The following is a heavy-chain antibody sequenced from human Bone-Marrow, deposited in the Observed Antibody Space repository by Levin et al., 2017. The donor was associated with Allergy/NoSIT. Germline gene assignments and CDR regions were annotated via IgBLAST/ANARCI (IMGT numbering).Heavy chain of an antibody. D-gene: IGHD2-21*02. CDR2: IYPGDSDT. CDR1: GYSFTSYW. Sequence: HGESLKISCKGSGYSFTSYWIGWVRQMPGKGLEWMGIIYPGDSDTRYSPSFQGQVTISADKSISTAYLQWSSLKASDTAMYYRARHPMYCGGDCPTRDDAFDIWGQGTMVTVSS. V-gene: IGHV5-51*01. CDR3: ARHPMYCGGDCPTRDDAFDI. J-gene: IGHJ3*02.